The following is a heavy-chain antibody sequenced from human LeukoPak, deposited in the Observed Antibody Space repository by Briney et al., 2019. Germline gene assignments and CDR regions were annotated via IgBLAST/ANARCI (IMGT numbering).Heavy chain of an antibody. V-gene: IGHV1-46*01. Sequence: ASVKVSCKAYGYTFISNYLNWVRQAPGQGLEWMGLINPSGSSTLYAQTFQGRVTMTRDMSTTTAYMELSRLRSDDTAVYYCARGSDIVVVPAAMGIDYWGEGTLVTVSS. CDR1: GYTFISNY. J-gene: IGHJ4*02. CDR3: ARGSDIVVVPAAMGIDY. CDR2: INPSGSST. D-gene: IGHD2-2*01.